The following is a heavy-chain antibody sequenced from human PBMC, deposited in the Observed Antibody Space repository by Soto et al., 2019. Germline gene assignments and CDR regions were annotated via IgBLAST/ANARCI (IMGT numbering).Heavy chain of an antibody. CDR2: ISSSSSYI. V-gene: IGHV3-21*01. Sequence: EVQLVESGGGLVKPGGSLRLSCAASGFTFSSYSMNWVRQAPGKGLEWVSSISSSSSYIYYADSVKGRFTISRDNAKNSLYLQMNSLRAEDTAVYYCARSLPHGYSYADLWGQGTLVTVSS. CDR3: ARSLPHGYSYADL. CDR1: GFTFSSYS. D-gene: IGHD5-18*01. J-gene: IGHJ4*02.